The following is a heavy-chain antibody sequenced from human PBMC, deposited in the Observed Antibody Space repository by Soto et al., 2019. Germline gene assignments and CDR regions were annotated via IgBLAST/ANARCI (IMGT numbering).Heavy chain of an antibody. CDR2: VNPIVGMS. CDR3: ATTYVSGSARLGC. CDR1: GGTFNTYT. V-gene: IGHV1-69*02. Sequence: QVQLVQSGAGVKKPGSSVKVSCTASGGTFNTYTINWVRQAPGQRPEWVGRVNPIVGMSSSASKFQGRVTLTADKSTTNAYMNLTGLKSVDTAGYCGATTYVSGSARLGCGGQGTLVAV. D-gene: IGHD3-10*01. J-gene: IGHJ4*02.